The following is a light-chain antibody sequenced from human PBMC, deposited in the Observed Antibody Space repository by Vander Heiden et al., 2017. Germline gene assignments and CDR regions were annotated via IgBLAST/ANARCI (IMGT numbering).Light chain of an antibody. Sequence: DIVMTQSPLSLPVTPGEPASISCRSSQSLLHRSGYNYLDWYLQKPGQSPQLLIYLGSNRASGVPDRFSGSGSGTDFTRKISRVEAEDVGVYYCMQALQTGYTFGQGTKLEIK. CDR2: LGS. CDR3: MQALQTGYT. CDR1: QSLLHRSGYNY. V-gene: IGKV2-28*01. J-gene: IGKJ2*01.